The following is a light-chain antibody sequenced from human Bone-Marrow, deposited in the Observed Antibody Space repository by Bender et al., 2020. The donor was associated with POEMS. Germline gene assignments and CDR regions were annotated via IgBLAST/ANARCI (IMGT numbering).Light chain of an antibody. V-gene: IGLV2-14*01. CDR2: DVS. CDR1: SSDVGGYKY. Sequence: QSALTQPASVSESPGQSITISCTGTSSDVGGYKYVSWYQQHPGKAPKLLIYDVSNRPSGVSNRFSGSKSGNTASLTISGLQAEDEADYYCSSYTSSSTLIFGGGTKVTVL. CDR3: SSYTSSSTLI. J-gene: IGLJ2*01.